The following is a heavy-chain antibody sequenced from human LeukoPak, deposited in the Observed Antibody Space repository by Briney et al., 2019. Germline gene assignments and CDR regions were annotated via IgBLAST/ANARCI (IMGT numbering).Heavy chain of an antibody. D-gene: IGHD2-2*01. J-gene: IGHJ5*02. CDR3: ARDSSTSHSYNWFDP. CDR2: IYYSGST. V-gene: IGHV4-59*01. CDR1: GGSISSYY. Sequence: SETLSLTCTVSGGSISSYYWSWIRQPPGKGLEWIGYIYYSGSTNYNPSLKSRVTISVDTSKNQFSLKLSSVTAADTAVYYRARDSSTSHSYNWFDPWGQGTLVTVSS.